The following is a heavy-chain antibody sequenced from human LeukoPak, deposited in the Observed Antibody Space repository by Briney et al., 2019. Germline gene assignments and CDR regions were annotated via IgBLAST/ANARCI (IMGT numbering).Heavy chain of an antibody. CDR3: ARGLLAAAGIDY. J-gene: IGHJ4*02. V-gene: IGHV3-7*04. CDR2: IKQDGSEK. Sequence: GGSLRLSCAASGFTFTNYWMSWVRQAPGEGLEWVANIKQDGSEKNYVDSVKGRFTISRDDAKSSLYLQMNSLRAEDTAVYYCARGLLAAAGIDYWGQGALVTVSS. CDR1: GFTFTNYW. D-gene: IGHD6-13*01.